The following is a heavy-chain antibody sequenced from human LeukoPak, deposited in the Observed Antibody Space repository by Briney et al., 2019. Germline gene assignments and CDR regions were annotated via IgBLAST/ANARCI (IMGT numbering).Heavy chain of an antibody. D-gene: IGHD3-22*01. CDR3: AKRDWDYYDSSGYYRGL. CDR2: ISGSGGRT. V-gene: IGHV3-23*01. J-gene: IGHJ4*02. Sequence: PGGSLRLSCAASGFTFSSYAMSWVRHAPGKGLEWVSAISGSGGRTYYADSVKGRFPISRDNSKNTLYLPMTSLRAEDTAVYYCAKRDWDYYDSSGYYRGLWGQGTLVTVSS. CDR1: GFTFSSYA.